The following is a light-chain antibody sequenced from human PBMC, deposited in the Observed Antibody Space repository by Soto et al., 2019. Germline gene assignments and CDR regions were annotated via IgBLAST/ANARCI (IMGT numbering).Light chain of an antibody. Sequence: IVLTQSPVTLSLSPGERATLSCRASQSVGNYLAWYQQKPGQAPRLLIYAASNRATGIPARFSGSGSGTDFTLTISSLEPEDFAVYYYQQRISGWTIGHGTKVEIK. CDR3: QQRISGWT. CDR2: AAS. V-gene: IGKV3-11*01. CDR1: QSVGNY. J-gene: IGKJ1*01.